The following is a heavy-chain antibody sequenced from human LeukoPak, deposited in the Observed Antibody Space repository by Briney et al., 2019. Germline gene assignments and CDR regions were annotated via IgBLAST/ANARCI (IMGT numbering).Heavy chain of an antibody. Sequence: GGSLRLSCTVSGFTVSSNSMSWVRQAPGKGLEWVSFIYSDNTHYSDSVKGRFTISRDNSKNTLYLQMNSLRAEDTAVYYCAKDHRAYCGGDCVDFDYWGQGTLVTVSS. V-gene: IGHV3-66*03. CDR3: AKDHRAYCGGDCVDFDY. CDR1: GFTVSSNS. D-gene: IGHD2-21*02. CDR2: IYSDNT. J-gene: IGHJ4*02.